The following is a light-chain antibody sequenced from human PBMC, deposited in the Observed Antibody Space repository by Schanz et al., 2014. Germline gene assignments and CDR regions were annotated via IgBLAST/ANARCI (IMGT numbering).Light chain of an antibody. J-gene: IGKJ1*01. V-gene: IGKV1-39*01. CDR2: AAS. CDR3: QQSYSTPWT. Sequence: DIQMTQSPSSLSASVGDRVTITCRASQSISSYLNWYQQKPGKAPKLLIYAASFLRSGVPSRFSGSGSGTDFTLTISSLQPEDFATYYCQQSYSTPWTFGQGTKVEIK. CDR1: QSISSY.